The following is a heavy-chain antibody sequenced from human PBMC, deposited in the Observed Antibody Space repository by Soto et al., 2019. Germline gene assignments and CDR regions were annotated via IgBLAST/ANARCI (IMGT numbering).Heavy chain of an antibody. CDR2: INPSGGST. Sequence: ASVNVSCKSSGYTFTSYYMHWVRQTPGQGLEWMGIINPSGGSTSYAQKFQGRVTMTRDTSTSTVYMELSSLRSEDTAVYYCARDGFGELLSGLDYWGQGTLVTVSS. CDR3: ARDGFGELLSGLDY. V-gene: IGHV1-46*01. D-gene: IGHD3-10*01. J-gene: IGHJ4*02. CDR1: GYTFTSYY.